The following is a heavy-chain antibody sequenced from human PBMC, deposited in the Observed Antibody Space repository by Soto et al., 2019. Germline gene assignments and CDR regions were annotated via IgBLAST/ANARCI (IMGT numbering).Heavy chain of an antibody. CDR3: ARLEGLATISYYFDY. CDR1: GDSITSDNYY. D-gene: IGHD3-9*01. CDR2: IYYLGNT. Sequence: QLQLQESGPGLVKPSETLSLTCSVSGDSITSDNYYWGWIRQPPGKVLEWIGSIYYLGNTYYNPSLKTRVTISLDKSKSQCSLKLNSVTAADSAVYFCARLEGLATISYYFDYWGQGTLVTVSS. V-gene: IGHV4-39*01. J-gene: IGHJ4*02.